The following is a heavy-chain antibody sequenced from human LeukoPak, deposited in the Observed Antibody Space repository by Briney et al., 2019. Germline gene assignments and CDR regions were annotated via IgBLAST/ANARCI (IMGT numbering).Heavy chain of an antibody. J-gene: IGHJ4*02. Sequence: SETLSLTCAVYGGSFSGYYWSWIRQPPGKGLEWIGYIYYSGSTNYNPSLKSRVTISVDTSKNQFSLKLSSVTAADTAVYYCARLMIRLGELSHADYWGQGTLVTVSS. D-gene: IGHD3-16*02. V-gene: IGHV4-59*08. CDR2: IYYSGST. CDR3: ARLMIRLGELSHADY. CDR1: GGSFSGYY.